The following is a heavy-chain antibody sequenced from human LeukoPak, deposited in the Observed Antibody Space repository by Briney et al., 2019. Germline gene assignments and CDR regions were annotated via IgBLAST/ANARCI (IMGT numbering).Heavy chain of an antibody. D-gene: IGHD1-26*01. CDR1: GFTFSSYA. J-gene: IGHJ4*02. CDR3: ARDPRNSGSYSYYFDY. CDR2: ISGSGGST. V-gene: IGHV3-23*01. Sequence: GGSLRLSCAASGFTFSSYAMSWVRQAPGMGLEWVSAISGSGGSTYYADSVKGRFTISRDNSKNTLYLQMNSLRAEDTAVYYCARDPRNSGSYSYYFDYWGQGTLVTVSS.